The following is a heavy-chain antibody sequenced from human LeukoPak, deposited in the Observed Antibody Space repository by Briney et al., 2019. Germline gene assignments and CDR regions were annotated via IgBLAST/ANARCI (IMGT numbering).Heavy chain of an antibody. Sequence: PGGSLRLSCAASGFTFSSYAMSWVRQASGKGLEWVSAISGSGGSTYYADSVKGRFTISRDNSKNTLYLQMNSLRAEDTAVYYCAKDRGRHYYDSSGYRVPFGYWGQGTLVTVSS. V-gene: IGHV3-23*01. D-gene: IGHD3-22*01. J-gene: IGHJ4*02. CDR1: GFTFSSYA. CDR2: ISGSGGST. CDR3: AKDRGRHYYDSSGYRVPFGY.